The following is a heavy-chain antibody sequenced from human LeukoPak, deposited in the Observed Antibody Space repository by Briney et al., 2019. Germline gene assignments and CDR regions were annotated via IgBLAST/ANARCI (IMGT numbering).Heavy chain of an antibody. CDR3: ARTYYDFWSGYYYAFDI. Sequence: ASVKVSCKASGYTFTSYYMHWVRQAPGQGLEWMGIINPSGGSTSYAQKFQGRVTMTRDTSTSTVYMELSSLRPEDTAVYYCARTYYDFWSGYYYAFDIWGQGTMVTVSS. J-gene: IGHJ3*02. V-gene: IGHV1-46*01. D-gene: IGHD3-3*01. CDR1: GYTFTSYY. CDR2: INPSGGST.